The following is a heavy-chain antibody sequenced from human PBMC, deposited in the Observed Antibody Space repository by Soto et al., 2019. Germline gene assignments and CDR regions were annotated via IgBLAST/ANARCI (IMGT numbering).Heavy chain of an antibody. CDR2: IYPDDSDT. V-gene: IGHV5-51*01. CDR3: ATSPYYYYYGMDV. J-gene: IGHJ6*02. Sequence: GESLKISCKASGYSFITNWIGWVRQMPGKGLEWMGIIYPDDSDTRYSPSFRDQVTISVDKSINTAYLQWTSLRASDTAMYYCATSPYYYYYGMDVWGQGTTVTVSS. CDR1: GYSFITNW.